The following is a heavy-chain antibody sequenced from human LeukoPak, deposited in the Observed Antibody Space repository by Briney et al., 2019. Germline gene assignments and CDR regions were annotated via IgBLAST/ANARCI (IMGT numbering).Heavy chain of an antibody. J-gene: IGHJ3*02. CDR3: AARRGGAIGAFDI. V-gene: IGHV3-23*01. Sequence: GGSLGLSCAASGFTFSSYAMSWVRQAPGKGLEWVSAISGSGGSTYYADSVKGRFTISRDNSKNTLYLQMNSLRAEDTAVYYCAARRGGAIGAFDIWGQGTMVTVSS. CDR2: ISGSGGST. CDR1: GFTFSSYA. D-gene: IGHD3-16*01.